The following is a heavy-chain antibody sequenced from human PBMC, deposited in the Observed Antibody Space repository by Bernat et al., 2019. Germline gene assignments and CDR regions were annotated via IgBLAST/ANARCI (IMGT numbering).Heavy chain of an antibody. J-gene: IGHJ4*02. Sequence: EVQLVESGGDLVQPGGSLRLSCAASGFTFISYEMNWVRQAPGKGLEWVSYISSSGSNTYYADSVKGRFTISRDNAKNSLYLQMNSLRAEDTAVYYCARGGPRSYWYLDCWGQGTLVTVSS. CDR2: ISSSGSNT. CDR1: GFTFISYE. D-gene: IGHD2-8*02. CDR3: ARGGPRSYWYLDC. V-gene: IGHV3-48*03.